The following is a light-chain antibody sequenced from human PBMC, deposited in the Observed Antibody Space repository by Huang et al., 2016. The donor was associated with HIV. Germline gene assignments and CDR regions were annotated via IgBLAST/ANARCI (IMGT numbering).Light chain of an antibody. V-gene: IGKV1-39*01. CDR1: QSITTY. CDR2: ATD. J-gene: IGKJ1*01. CDR3: QQGYTTSWT. Sequence: DIQMTQSPSSLSASVGDRVTITCRASQSITTYLNWYQQQPGKAPTLLIYATDSLQSGVPSRFSGRGSGTEFTLTISSLQPDDFATYYCQQGYTTSWTFGPGTKVE.